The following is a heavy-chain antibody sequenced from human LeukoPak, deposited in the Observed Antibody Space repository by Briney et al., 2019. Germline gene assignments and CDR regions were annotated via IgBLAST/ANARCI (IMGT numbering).Heavy chain of an antibody. CDR1: GGSISSYY. D-gene: IGHD2-15*01. Sequence: SETLSLTCTVPGGSISSYYWSWIRQPPGKGLEWIGYIYYSGSTNYNPSLKSRVTISVDTSKNQFSLKLSSVTAADTAVYYCARKHCSGGSCYSEDAFDIWGQGTMVTVSS. V-gene: IGHV4-59*12. CDR3: ARKHCSGGSCYSEDAFDI. J-gene: IGHJ3*02. CDR2: IYYSGST.